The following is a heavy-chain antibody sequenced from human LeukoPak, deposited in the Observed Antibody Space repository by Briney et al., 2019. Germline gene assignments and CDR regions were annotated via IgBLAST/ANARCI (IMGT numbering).Heavy chain of an antibody. CDR2: ISSSSSTI. D-gene: IGHD4-17*01. Sequence: GGSLRLSCAASGFTFSSYSMNWVRQAPGKGLEWVSYISSSSSTIYYADSVKGRFTISRDNAKNSLYLQMNSLRPEDTAVYYCARVRGAVTTVSDVWGQGTLVTVSS. J-gene: IGHJ4*02. V-gene: IGHV3-48*01. CDR3: ARVRGAVTTVSDV. CDR1: GFTFSSYS.